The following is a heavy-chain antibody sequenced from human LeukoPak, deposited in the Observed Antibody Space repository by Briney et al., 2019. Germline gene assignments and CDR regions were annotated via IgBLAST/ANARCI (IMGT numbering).Heavy chain of an antibody. CDR2: IYGSSRT. D-gene: IGHD5-18*01. CDR1: GFTFSSYS. V-gene: IGHV3-66*01. Sequence: PGGSLRLSCAASGFTFSSYSMNWVRQAPGKGLEWVSVIYGSSRTYYADSVKGRFTISRDNSKNTVYLQMDSLRAEDTAVYYCARDRADGYNYGDYFDNWGQGTLVTVSS. J-gene: IGHJ4*02. CDR3: ARDRADGYNYGDYFDN.